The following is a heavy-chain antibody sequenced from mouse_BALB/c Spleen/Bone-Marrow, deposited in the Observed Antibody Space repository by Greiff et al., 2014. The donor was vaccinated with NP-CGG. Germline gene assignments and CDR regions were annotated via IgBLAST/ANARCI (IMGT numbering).Heavy chain of an antibody. CDR2: LDPANGNN. V-gene: IGHV14-3*02. CDR3: AVYYYGSSLFAY. CDR1: GFNIKDTY. J-gene: IGHJ3*01. Sequence: VQLQQSGAELVKPGASVKLSCTASGFNIKDTYMHWVKQRPEQGLEWIGRLDPANGNNKYDQKFQGKATIKADTSTNTAYLQLSSLTSEDTAVEYWAVYYYGSSLFAYWGQGTLVTGSA. D-gene: IGHD1-1*01.